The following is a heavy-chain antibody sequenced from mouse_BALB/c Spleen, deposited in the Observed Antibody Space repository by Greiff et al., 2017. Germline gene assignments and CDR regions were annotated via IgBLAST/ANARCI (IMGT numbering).Heavy chain of an antibody. V-gene: IGHV5-12-2*01. CDR3: ARRGEVYAMDY. Sequence: EVKLVESGGGLVQPGGSLKLSCAASGFTFSSYTMSWVRQTPEKRLEWVAYISNGGGSTYYPDTVKGRFTISRDNAKNTLYLQMSSLKSEDTAMYYCARRGEVYAMDYWGQGTSVTVSS. J-gene: IGHJ4*01. CDR1: GFTFSSYT. CDR2: ISNGGGST.